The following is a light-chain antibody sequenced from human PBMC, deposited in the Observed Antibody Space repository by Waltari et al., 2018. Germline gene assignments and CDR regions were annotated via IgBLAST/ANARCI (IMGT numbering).Light chain of an antibody. V-gene: IGLV2-14*03. CDR2: DVS. J-gene: IGLJ3*02. Sequence: QSALTQPASVSGSPGQSIPISCHGTSSDVGGSNYVSWYQQHPGKAPKLMIYDVSNRPSGVSNRFSGSKSGNTASLTISGLQAEDEADYHCSSYTSSSTLVFGGGTKLTVL. CDR1: SSDVGGSNY. CDR3: SSYTSSSTLV.